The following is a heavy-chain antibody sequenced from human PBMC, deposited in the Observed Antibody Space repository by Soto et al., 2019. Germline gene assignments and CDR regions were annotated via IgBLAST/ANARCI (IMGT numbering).Heavy chain of an antibody. D-gene: IGHD2-8*01. CDR1: GGTIGDYD. V-gene: IGHV4-59*01. CDR3: VRKPNRAGSFDS. CDR2: IYYTGKT. J-gene: IGHJ4*02. Sequence: ETLSLTCSISGGTIGDYDWSWIRQPPGKGLEWLAYIYYTGKTDQNPSLERRVSISLGTSKNQFSLNLRSVTAADAAVYYCVRKPNRAGSFDSRGPGILVTVPS.